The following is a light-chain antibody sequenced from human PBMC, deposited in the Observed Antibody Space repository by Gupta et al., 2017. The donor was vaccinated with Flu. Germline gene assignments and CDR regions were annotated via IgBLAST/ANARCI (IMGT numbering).Light chain of an antibody. V-gene: IGKV3-11*01. CDR1: QTVSSF. Sequence: EIALTQSPATLSLSPGQRATLSCRASQTVSSFLAWYQQKPGQAPRLLIYDASNRATGIPARFSGSGSGTDFTLTISSLEPEDFAVYYCQQRSYWPLTFGGGTKVEIK. CDR3: QQRSYWPLT. J-gene: IGKJ4*01. CDR2: DAS.